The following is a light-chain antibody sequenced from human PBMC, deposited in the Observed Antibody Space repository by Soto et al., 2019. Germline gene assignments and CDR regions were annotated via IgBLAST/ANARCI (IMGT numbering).Light chain of an antibody. J-gene: IGKJ1*01. CDR2: AAS. CDR1: QSCGGL. CDR3: QQYKSLPWT. V-gene: IGKV1-5*01. Sequence: MTLSASAVSAYVEDRVTITCRASQSCGGLLAWYQQKPGKAPKLLIFAASSLENGVPPRFSGSGSGTEFTLTITSLQPDDCAPYHCQQYKSLPWTFGQGTKVDI.